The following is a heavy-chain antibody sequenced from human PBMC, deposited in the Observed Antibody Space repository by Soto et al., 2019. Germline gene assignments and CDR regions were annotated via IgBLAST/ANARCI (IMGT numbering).Heavy chain of an antibody. J-gene: IGHJ5*02. CDR3: AREPSGDYLLPWMGWFDP. Sequence: ASVKVSCKASGCTFTSYAMHWVRQAPGQRLEWMGWINAGNGNTKYSQKFQGRVTITRDTSASTAYMELSSLRSEDTAVYYCAREPSGDYLLPWMGWFDPWGQGTLVTVSS. V-gene: IGHV1-3*01. D-gene: IGHD4-17*01. CDR2: INAGNGNT. CDR1: GCTFTSYA.